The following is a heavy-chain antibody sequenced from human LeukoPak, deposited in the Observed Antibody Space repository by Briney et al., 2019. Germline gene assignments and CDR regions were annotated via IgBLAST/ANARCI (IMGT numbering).Heavy chain of an antibody. V-gene: IGHV3-23*01. CDR2: ITDSGGAT. CDR1: GFAFTDYA. J-gene: IGHJ3*02. CDR3: AKAHTRSWYVAFDI. D-gene: IGHD6-13*01. Sequence: GGSLRLSCAASGFAFTDYAISWVRQAPGKGLEWVSAITDSGGATYYADSVKGRFTISRDNSKNTLYLQMNSLRGDDTGIYYCAKAHTRSWYVAFDIWGQGTMVTISS.